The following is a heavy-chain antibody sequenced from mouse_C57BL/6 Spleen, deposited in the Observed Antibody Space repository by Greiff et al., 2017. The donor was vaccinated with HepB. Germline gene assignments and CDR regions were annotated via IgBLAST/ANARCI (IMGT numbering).Heavy chain of an antibody. CDR2: INYDGSST. J-gene: IGHJ1*03. Sequence: EVKLVESEGGLVQPGSSMKLSCTASGFTFSDYYMAWVRQVPEKGLEWVANINYDGSSTYYLDSLKSRFIISRDNAKNILYLQMSSLKSEDTATYYCARCPLYGYDVSWYFDVWGTGTTVTVSS. D-gene: IGHD2-2*01. CDR3: ARCPLYGYDVSWYFDV. V-gene: IGHV5-16*01. CDR1: GFTFSDYY.